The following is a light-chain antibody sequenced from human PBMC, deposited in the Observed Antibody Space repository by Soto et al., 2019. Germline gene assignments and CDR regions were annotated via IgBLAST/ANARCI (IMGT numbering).Light chain of an antibody. V-gene: IGKV3-15*01. Sequence: VMTQSPATLSVSPGERATLSCRASESISSNLAWYQQRPGQAPRLLIYGASTRATDTPVRFRGSGSGTEFTHTSSSLQSEDFAVYYCQQYNNWPPSIIFGQGTRLEIK. CDR1: ESISSN. J-gene: IGKJ5*01. CDR3: QQYNNWPPSII. CDR2: GAS.